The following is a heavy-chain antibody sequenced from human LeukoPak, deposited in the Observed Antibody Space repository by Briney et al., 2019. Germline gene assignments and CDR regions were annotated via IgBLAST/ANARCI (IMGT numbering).Heavy chain of an antibody. CDR3: ATTLYGDYVYYYYYYMDV. J-gene: IGHJ6*03. D-gene: IGHD4-17*01. V-gene: IGHV3-7*01. CDR1: GFTFSSYW. Sequence: PGGSLRLSCAASGFTFSSYWMSWVRQAPGKGLEWVANIKQDGSEKYYVDSVKGRFTISRDNAKNSLYLQMNSLRAEDTAVYYCATTLYGDYVYYYYYYMDVWGEGTTVTVSS. CDR2: IKQDGSEK.